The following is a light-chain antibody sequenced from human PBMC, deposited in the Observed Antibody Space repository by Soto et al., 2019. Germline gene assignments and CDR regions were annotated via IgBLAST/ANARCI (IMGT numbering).Light chain of an antibody. CDR2: GVS. J-gene: IGLJ1*01. CDR1: RSDIGSYNY. Sequence: QSALTQPASVSGSPGQSITISCSGTRSDIGSYNYVAWYQQFPGKTPKILIYGVSNRTSGVSSRFSGSKSGNTASLTICGRQAEDESDYYCISYTGSSTSYVVGSGTKMTVL. V-gene: IGLV2-14*01. CDR3: ISYTGSSTSYV.